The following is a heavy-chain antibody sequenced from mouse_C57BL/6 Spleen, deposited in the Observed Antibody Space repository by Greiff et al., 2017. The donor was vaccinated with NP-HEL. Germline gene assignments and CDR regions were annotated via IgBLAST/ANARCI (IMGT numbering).Heavy chain of an antibody. CDR1: GFNIKDYY. CDR2: IDPEDGDT. CDR3: TTKNITTVVEGAMDY. Sequence: EVQRVESGAELVRPGASVKLSCTASGFNIKDYYMHWVKQRPEQGLEWIGRIDPEDGDTDYAPKFQGKATMTADTSSNTAYLQLSSLTSEYTAVYYCTTKNITTVVEGAMDYWGQGTSVTVSS. D-gene: IGHD1-1*01. J-gene: IGHJ4*01. V-gene: IGHV14-1*01.